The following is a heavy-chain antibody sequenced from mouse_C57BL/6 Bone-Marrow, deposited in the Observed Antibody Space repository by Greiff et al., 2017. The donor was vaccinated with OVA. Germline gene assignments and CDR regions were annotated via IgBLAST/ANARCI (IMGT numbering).Heavy chain of an antibody. CDR2: IYPGDGDT. Sequence: HVQLKASWAELVKPGASVKISCKASGYAFSSYWMNWVKQRPGTGLEWIGQIYPGDGDTNYNGKFKGKATLTADKSSSTAYMQLSSLTSEDSAVYFCARLDDYDAMDYWGQGTSVTVSS. CDR1: GYAFSSYW. J-gene: IGHJ4*01. CDR3: ARLDDYDAMDY. V-gene: IGHV1-80*01.